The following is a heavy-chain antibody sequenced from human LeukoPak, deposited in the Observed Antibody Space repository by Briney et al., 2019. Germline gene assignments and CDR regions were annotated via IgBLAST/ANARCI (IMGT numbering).Heavy chain of an antibody. CDR2: IIPILGIA. J-gene: IGHJ4*02. CDR1: GGICSSYA. V-gene: IGHV1-69*04. CDR3: ARDLPPYYFDY. Sequence: ASVKVSCKASGGICSSYAISWVRQAPGQGLEWMGRIIPILGIANYAQKFQGRVTITADKSTSTAYMDLSSLRSEDTAVYYCARDLPPYYFDYWGQGTLVTVSS.